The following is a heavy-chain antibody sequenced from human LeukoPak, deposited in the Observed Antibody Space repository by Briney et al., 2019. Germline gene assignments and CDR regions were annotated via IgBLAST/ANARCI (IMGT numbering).Heavy chain of an antibody. CDR3: AREERSIAARPIDY. CDR1: GFTFTTYW. Sequence: GGSLRLSCATSGFTFTTYWMNWVRQAPGKGLEWVANIKQDGSEKYYVDSVKGRFTISRDNAKNSLYLQMNSLRAEDTAVYYCAREERSIAARPIDYWGQGTLVTVSS. CDR2: IKQDGSEK. D-gene: IGHD6-6*01. J-gene: IGHJ4*02. V-gene: IGHV3-7*01.